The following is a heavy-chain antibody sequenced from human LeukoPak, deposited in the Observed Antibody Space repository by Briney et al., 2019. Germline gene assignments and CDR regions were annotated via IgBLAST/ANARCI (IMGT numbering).Heavy chain of an antibody. CDR1: GFTFSSYA. D-gene: IGHD3-22*01. V-gene: IGHV3-23*01. CDR3: AKGPRPNYYDSSGYQGPRGY. J-gene: IGHJ4*02. CDR2: ISGSGGST. Sequence: GGSLRLSCAASGFTFSSYAVSWVRQAPGKGLEWVPAISGSGGSTYYADSVKGRFTISRDNSKNTLYLQMNSLRAEDTAVYYCAKGPRPNYYDSSGYQGPRGYWGQGTLVTVSS.